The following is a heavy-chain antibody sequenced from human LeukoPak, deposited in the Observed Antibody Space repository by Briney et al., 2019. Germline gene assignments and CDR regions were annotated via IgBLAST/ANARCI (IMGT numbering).Heavy chain of an antibody. CDR1: GIIFGSHG. D-gene: IGHD3-16*01. Sequence: SGGSLRLSCAASGIIFGSHGMAWVRQAPGKGLEWVSAISGSGGSTYYADSVKGRFTISRDNSKNTLYLQMNSLRAEDTAVYYCAKERGGFHGVYFDYWGQGNVVTVSS. CDR2: ISGSGGST. CDR3: AKERGGFHGVYFDY. V-gene: IGHV3-23*01. J-gene: IGHJ4*02.